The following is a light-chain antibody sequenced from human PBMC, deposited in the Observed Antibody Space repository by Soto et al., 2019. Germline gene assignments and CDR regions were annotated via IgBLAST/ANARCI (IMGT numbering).Light chain of an antibody. CDR1: QSVSSN. CDR2: GAS. V-gene: IGKV3-15*01. CDR3: QQYNNWWT. J-gene: IGKJ1*01. Sequence: ELVMTQSPATLSACPGERATLSCRASQSVSSNLAWYQQKPGQAPRLLIYGASTRATGIPARFSGSGSGTEFTLTISSLQSEDFAVYYCQQYNNWWTFGQGTKVDIK.